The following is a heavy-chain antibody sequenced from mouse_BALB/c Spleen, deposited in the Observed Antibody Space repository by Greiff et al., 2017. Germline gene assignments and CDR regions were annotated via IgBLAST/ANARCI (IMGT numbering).Heavy chain of an antibody. CDR1: GFTFSSYA. J-gene: IGHJ4*01. D-gene: IGHD1-2*01. V-gene: IGHV5-9-3*01. Sequence: EVQGVESGGGLVKPGGSLKLSCAASGFTFSSYAMSWVRQTPEKRLEWVATISSGGSYTYYPDSVKGRFTISRDNAKNTLYLQMSSLRSEDTAMYYCARHVATATSYAMDYWGQGTSVTVSS. CDR3: ARHVATATSYAMDY. CDR2: ISSGGSYT.